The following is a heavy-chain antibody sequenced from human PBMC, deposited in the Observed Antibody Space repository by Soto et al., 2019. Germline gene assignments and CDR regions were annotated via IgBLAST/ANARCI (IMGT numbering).Heavy chain of an antibody. V-gene: IGHV3-7*01. CDR1: GFTFSSYW. D-gene: IGHD1-1*01. Sequence: PGGSLRLSCAASGFTFSSYWMSWVRQAPGKGLEWVANIKQDGSEKYYVDSVKGRFTISRDNAKNSLYLQMNSLRAEDTAVYYCARAGYVRMSTDHDYWGQGTLITVSS. J-gene: IGHJ4*02. CDR3: ARAGYVRMSTDHDY. CDR2: IKQDGSEK.